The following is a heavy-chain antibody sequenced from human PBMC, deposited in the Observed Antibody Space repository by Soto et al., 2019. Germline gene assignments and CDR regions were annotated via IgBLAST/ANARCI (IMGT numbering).Heavy chain of an antibody. D-gene: IGHD4-17*01. CDR3: ARGATVTQYDY. CDR2: GSYSGTT. V-gene: IGHV4-61*01. Sequence: QVQLQESGPGLVKPSETLSLTCTVSGVSVNSGSFYCAWIRQPPGKGLEWIGFGSYSGTTNYKPSLKSLVTISVDTSRSQISLKVTSLIAADTAVYYCARGATVTQYDYWCQGTLVTVSS. J-gene: IGHJ4*02. CDR1: GVSVNSGSFY.